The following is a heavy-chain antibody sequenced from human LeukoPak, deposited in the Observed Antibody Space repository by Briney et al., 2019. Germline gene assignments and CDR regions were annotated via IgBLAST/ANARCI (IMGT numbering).Heavy chain of an antibody. J-gene: IGHJ3*02. Sequence: PGGSLRLSCAASGFTFSSYGMHWVRQAPGKGLEWVAFIRYDGSNKYYADSVKGRFTISRDNAKNSLYLQMNSLRAEDTAVYYCARDSREIAVAGTGRQGDAFDIWGQGTMVTVSS. D-gene: IGHD6-19*01. CDR3: ARDSREIAVAGTGRQGDAFDI. CDR1: GFTFSSYG. CDR2: IRYDGSNK. V-gene: IGHV3-30*02.